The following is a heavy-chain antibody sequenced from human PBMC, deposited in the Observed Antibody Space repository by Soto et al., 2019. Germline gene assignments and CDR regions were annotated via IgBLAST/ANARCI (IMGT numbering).Heavy chain of an antibody. CDR2: IYHGST. Sequence: QLQLQESGSGLVKPSQTLSLTCAVSGGSISRGGDSWSWIRQPPGKGLEWIGDIYHGSTYYNPSLKSRVTISVDRSKNQCSLKLSSGTAADTAVYYCARAGGLGAGAVDYWGQGTLVTVSS. CDR3: ARAGGLGAGAVDY. J-gene: IGHJ4*02. V-gene: IGHV4-30-2*01. CDR1: GGSISRGGDS. D-gene: IGHD6-19*01.